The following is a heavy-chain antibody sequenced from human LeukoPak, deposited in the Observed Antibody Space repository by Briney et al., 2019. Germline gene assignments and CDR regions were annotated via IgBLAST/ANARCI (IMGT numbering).Heavy chain of an antibody. CDR3: ASARSSSWYVGTYYYYYGMDV. J-gene: IGHJ6*02. Sequence: ASVKVSCKASGYTFTGYYMHWVRQAPGQGLEWMGWINPNSGGTNYAQKFQGRVTMTRDTSASTAYMELSSLRSEDMAVYYCASARSSSWYVGTYYYYYGMDVWGQGTTVTVSS. CDR2: INPNSGGT. D-gene: IGHD6-13*01. V-gene: IGHV1-2*02. CDR1: GYTFTGYY.